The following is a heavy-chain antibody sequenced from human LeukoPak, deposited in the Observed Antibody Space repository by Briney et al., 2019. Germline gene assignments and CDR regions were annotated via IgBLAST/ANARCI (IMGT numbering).Heavy chain of an antibody. Sequence: SETLSLTCTVSGGSINTGRYYWGWIRQPPGKGLEWIGCIYYSGITYYNPSLKSRVTISVDTSKNQFSLKVTSVTAADTAVYYCARDDSSGPDYWGQGTLVTVSS. V-gene: IGHV4-31*03. CDR1: GGSINTGRYY. CDR2: IYYSGIT. D-gene: IGHD6-19*01. J-gene: IGHJ4*02. CDR3: ARDDSSGPDY.